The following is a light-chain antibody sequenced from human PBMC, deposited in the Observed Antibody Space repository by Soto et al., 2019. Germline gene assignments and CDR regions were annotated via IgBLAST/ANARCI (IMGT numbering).Light chain of an antibody. CDR1: QTSSSW. V-gene: IGKV1-5*03. Sequence: IGVTRSPAPLPGSVGDRVNITCRASQTSSSWLAWYQQKPGKAPKLLIYKASTLKSGVPSRFSGSGSGTEFSLTISSLQPDDFAAYYSQHYKSHSEVFGQGTKVDIK. CDR3: QHYKSHSEV. CDR2: KAS. J-gene: IGKJ1*01.